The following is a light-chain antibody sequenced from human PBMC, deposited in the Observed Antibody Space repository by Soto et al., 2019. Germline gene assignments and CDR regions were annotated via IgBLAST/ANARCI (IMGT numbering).Light chain of an antibody. CDR2: GAS. CDR3: QQRSNWPST. CDR1: QSLSNNY. Sequence: EIVLTQSPATLSLSPGERATLSCRASQSLSNNYLAWYQQKPGQAPRLLIYGASNRDTGIPARFSGGGSGTVFTLTISRLEPEDFAVYYCQQRSNWPSTFGQGTKVDIK. V-gene: IGKV3-11*01. J-gene: IGKJ1*01.